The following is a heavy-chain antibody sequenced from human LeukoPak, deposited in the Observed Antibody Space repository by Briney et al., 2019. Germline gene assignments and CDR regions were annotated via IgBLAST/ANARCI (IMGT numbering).Heavy chain of an antibody. Sequence: GGSLRLSCAASGFTFSNAWMSWVRQAPGKGLEWVGRIKSKTDGGTTDYAAPVKGRFTISRDDSKNTLYLQMNSLKTEDTAVYYCTTGGHDILEYYFDYWGQGTLVTVSS. CDR3: TTGGHDILEYYFDY. CDR1: GFTFSNAW. J-gene: IGHJ4*02. D-gene: IGHD3-9*01. CDR2: IKSKTDGGTT. V-gene: IGHV3-15*01.